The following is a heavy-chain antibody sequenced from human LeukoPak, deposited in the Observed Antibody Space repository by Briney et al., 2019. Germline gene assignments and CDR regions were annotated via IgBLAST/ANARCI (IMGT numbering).Heavy chain of an antibody. J-gene: IGHJ4*02. CDR1: VYTFTSYG. CDR3: ARALGRITMVQGVIPGIDY. Sequence: GASVKVSFTASVYTFTSYGISWVRQAPGQGLEWMGWISAYNGNTNYAQKLKGRVTMTTDTSTSTAYMELRSLRSDDTAVSYCARALGRITMVQGVIPGIDYWGQGTLVTVSS. V-gene: IGHV1-18*01. CDR2: ISAYNGNT. D-gene: IGHD3-10*01.